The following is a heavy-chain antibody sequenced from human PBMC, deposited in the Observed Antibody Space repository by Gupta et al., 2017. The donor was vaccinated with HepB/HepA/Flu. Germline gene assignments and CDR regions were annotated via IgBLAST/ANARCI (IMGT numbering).Heavy chain of an antibody. D-gene: IGHD3-10*01. CDR3: VKGRGGGLNYFDS. J-gene: IGHJ4*02. V-gene: IGHV3-23*01. CDR1: GFTFNSYA. Sequence: EVQLLESGGGLVQPGGSLRLSCAASGFTFNSYAMRWVRQAPGKGLEWVAVISPSGGTTSYADSVKGRFTFSRDNSKNTLYLQMDSLRAEDTAVYYCVKGRGGGLNYFDSWGQGSLVTVSS. CDR2: ISPSGGTT.